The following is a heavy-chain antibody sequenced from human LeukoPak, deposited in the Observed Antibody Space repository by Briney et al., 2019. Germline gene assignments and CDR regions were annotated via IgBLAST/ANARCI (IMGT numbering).Heavy chain of an antibody. CDR3: AKDPTHYRVWDDYDSTVLSY. D-gene: IGHD3-22*01. J-gene: IGHJ4*02. CDR2: IRYDGSNK. Sequence: PGGSLRLSCAASGFTFSSYGMHWVRQAPGKGLEWAAFIRYDGSNKYYADSVKGRFTISRDNSKNTLYPQMNSLRAADTAVYYCAKDPTHYRVWDDYDSTVLSYWGQGTLVTVSS. V-gene: IGHV3-30*02. CDR1: GFTFSSYG.